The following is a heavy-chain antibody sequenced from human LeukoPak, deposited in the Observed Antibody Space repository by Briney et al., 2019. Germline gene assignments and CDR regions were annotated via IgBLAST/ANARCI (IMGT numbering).Heavy chain of an antibody. J-gene: IGHJ4*02. CDR2: MNPNSGNT. Sequence: GASVKVSCKASGYTFTSYGINWVRQATGQGLEWMGWMNPNSGNTGYAQKFQGRVTITRNTSISTAYMELSSLRSEDTAVYYCARENYDFWSGYYTGSDYWGQGTLVTVSS. CDR1: GYTFTSYG. CDR3: ARENYDFWSGYYTGSDY. V-gene: IGHV1-8*03. D-gene: IGHD3-3*01.